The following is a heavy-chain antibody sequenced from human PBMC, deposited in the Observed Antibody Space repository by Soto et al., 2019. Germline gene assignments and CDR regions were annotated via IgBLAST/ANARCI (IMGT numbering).Heavy chain of an antibody. V-gene: IGHV3-53*01. CDR3: ERGGSAVARVDY. D-gene: IGHD6-19*01. CDR1: GFTFSSHY. J-gene: IGHJ4*02. CDR2: IYSGGST. Sequence: EVQLVESGGGLIQPGGSLRLSCAASGFTFSSHYMTWVRQAPGKGLEWVSIIYSGGSTYYADSVKGRFTISRDNSKNTVYLQMNSLRAEDTAVYYCERGGSAVARVDYWGQGTLFTFSA.